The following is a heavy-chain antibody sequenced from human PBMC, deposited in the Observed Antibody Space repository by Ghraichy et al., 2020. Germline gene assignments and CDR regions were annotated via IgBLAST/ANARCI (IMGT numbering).Heavy chain of an antibody. CDR3: ARDRDTSGWYGIQFYYYYGMDV. Sequence: SCAASGFTFRRYGMHWVRQAPGKGLEWLAVIWSDGSNKYYAESVKGRFTISRDNSKNTLFLQMDSLRDEDTAVYYCARDRDTSGWYGIQFYYYYGMDVWGQGTTVTVSS. J-gene: IGHJ6*02. D-gene: IGHD6-19*01. CDR2: IWSDGSNK. CDR1: GFTFRRYG. V-gene: IGHV3-33*01.